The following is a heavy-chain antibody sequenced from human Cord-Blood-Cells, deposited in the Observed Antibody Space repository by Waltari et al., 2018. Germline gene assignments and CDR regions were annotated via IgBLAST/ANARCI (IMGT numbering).Heavy chain of an antibody. CDR3: ARDASGYDYFDY. J-gene: IGHJ4*02. D-gene: IGHD5-12*01. CDR2: IYYSGST. Sequence: QVQLQESGPGLVKPSQTLSLTCTASGGSISSGDSYWCWIRQPPGKGLEWIGYIYYSGSTYYNPSLKSRVTISVDTSKNQFSLKLSSVTAADTAVYYCARDASGYDYFDYWGQGTLVTVSS. V-gene: IGHV4-30-4*01. CDR1: GGSISSGDSY.